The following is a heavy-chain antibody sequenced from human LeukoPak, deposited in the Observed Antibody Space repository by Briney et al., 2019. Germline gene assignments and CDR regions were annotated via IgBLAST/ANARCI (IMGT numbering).Heavy chain of an antibody. Sequence: GGSLRLSCVASGFPFSSYAMSWVRQAPGKGLEWVSGISDSGGTTYYADSVKGRFTISRDNSKNTLYLQMNSLRAEDTAVYYCARFPSDYDSSGYYYVDFDYWGQGTLVTVSS. J-gene: IGHJ4*02. CDR3: ARFPSDYDSSGYYYVDFDY. CDR1: GFPFSSYA. V-gene: IGHV3-23*01. D-gene: IGHD3-22*01. CDR2: ISDSGGTT.